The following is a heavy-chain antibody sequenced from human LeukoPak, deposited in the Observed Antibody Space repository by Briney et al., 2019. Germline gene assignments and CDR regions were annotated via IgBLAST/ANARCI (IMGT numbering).Heavy chain of an antibody. CDR2: IYHSGST. V-gene: IGHV4-4*02. CDR1: GGSISSSNW. CDR3: ARRGGGYYYGSGSYYTGWYFDY. Sequence: SETLSLTCAVSGGSISSSNWWSWVRQPPGKGLEWIGEIYHSGSTNYNPSLKSRVTISVDKSKNQFSLKLSSVTAADTAVYYCARRGGGYYYGSGSYYTGWYFDYWGQGTLVTVSS. D-gene: IGHD3-10*01. J-gene: IGHJ4*02.